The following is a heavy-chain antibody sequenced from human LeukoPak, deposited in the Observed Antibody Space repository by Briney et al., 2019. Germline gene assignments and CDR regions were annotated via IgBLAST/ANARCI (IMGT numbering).Heavy chain of an antibody. Sequence: SETLSLTCTVSGGSISSSSYYWGWIRQPPGKGLEWIGSLYYSGSTYYNPSLKSRVTTSVDMSKNQFSLKLTSVTAADTAVYYCASILYGDYVNYWGQGTLVTVSS. CDR3: ASILYGDYVNY. CDR1: GGSISSSSYY. J-gene: IGHJ4*02. CDR2: LYYSGST. D-gene: IGHD4-17*01. V-gene: IGHV4-39*01.